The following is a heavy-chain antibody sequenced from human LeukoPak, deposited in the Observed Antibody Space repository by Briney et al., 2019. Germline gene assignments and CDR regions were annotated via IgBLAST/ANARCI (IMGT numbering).Heavy chain of an antibody. D-gene: IGHD6-13*01. CDR2: IYYSGST. V-gene: IGHV4-61*01. CDR1: GGSISSSSYY. J-gene: IGHJ6*03. CDR3: ARGTYSSSWGPYYYYYMDV. Sequence: PSETLSLTCTVSGGSISSSSYYWSWIRQPPGKGLEWIGYIYYSGSTNYNPSLKSRVTISVDTSKNQFSLKLSSVTAADTAVYYCARGTYSSSWGPYYYYYMDVWGKGTTVTVSS.